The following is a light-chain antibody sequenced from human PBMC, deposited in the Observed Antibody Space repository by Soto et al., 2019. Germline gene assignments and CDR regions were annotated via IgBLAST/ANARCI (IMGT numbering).Light chain of an antibody. CDR2: EVS. Sequence: QSALTRPASVSGSPGQSITISCAGTSSDIGGYNYVSWYQQHPGKAPKVMIYEVSNRPSGVSNRFSGSKSGNTASLTISGLQAEDEADYYCSSYTSSSTLYVFGTGTKLTVL. CDR3: SSYTSSSTLYV. V-gene: IGLV2-14*01. CDR1: SSDIGGYNY. J-gene: IGLJ1*01.